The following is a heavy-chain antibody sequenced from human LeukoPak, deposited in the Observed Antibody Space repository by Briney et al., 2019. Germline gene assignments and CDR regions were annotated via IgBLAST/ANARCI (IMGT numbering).Heavy chain of an antibody. Sequence: SETLSLTCTVSGCSISSYYWSWIRQPAGKGLEWIGRTYTSGSPTYNPSLKSRVTLSLDTSKNQFSLRLNSVTAADTAVYYCARPCGGDCYHYYFAYWGQGTLVTVSS. J-gene: IGHJ4*02. CDR2: TYTSGSP. CDR3: ARPCGGDCYHYYFAY. D-gene: IGHD2-21*02. V-gene: IGHV4-4*07. CDR1: GCSISSYY.